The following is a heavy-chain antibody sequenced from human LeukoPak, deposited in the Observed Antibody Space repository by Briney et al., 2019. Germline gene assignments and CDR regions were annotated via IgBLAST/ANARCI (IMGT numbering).Heavy chain of an antibody. Sequence: PGGSLRLSCAASGFTFSDYYMTWIRQAPGKGLECVSYISSSSDYTNYPDSVKGRFTISRDNSKNTLDLQMSSLRAEDTAEYYCARSNTVTSNYYYGMDVWGQGTTVAVSS. CDR2: ISSSSDYT. CDR3: ARSNTVTSNYYYGMDV. J-gene: IGHJ6*02. CDR1: GFTFSDYY. V-gene: IGHV3-11*06. D-gene: IGHD4-11*01.